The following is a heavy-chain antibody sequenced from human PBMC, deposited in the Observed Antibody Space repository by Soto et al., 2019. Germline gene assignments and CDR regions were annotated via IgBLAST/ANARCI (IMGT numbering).Heavy chain of an antibody. V-gene: IGHV4-61*05. D-gene: IGHD1-7*01. CDR1: GGSISSSSYY. CDR3: AGVTGTTRYYYYGMDV. J-gene: IGHJ6*02. CDR2: IYTSGST. Sequence: PSETLSLTCTVSGGSISSSSYYWGWIRQPPGKGLEWIGRIYTSGSTNYNPSLKSRVTMSVDTSKNQFSLKLSSVTAADTAVYYCAGVTGTTRYYYYGMDVWGQGTTVTVYS.